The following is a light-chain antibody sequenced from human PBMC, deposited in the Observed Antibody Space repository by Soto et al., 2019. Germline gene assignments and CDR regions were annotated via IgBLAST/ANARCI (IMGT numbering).Light chain of an antibody. CDR3: QQSYSSPRT. Sequence: DIQMTQSPSSLSASVGDRVTITCRASQSISNYLNWYQQKPGRAPKLLIYTASNLQSGVPSRFSGSGSGTDFTLTISSLQPEDFATYYCQQSYSSPRTFGHGTKVEI. J-gene: IGKJ1*01. V-gene: IGKV1-39*01. CDR2: TAS. CDR1: QSISNY.